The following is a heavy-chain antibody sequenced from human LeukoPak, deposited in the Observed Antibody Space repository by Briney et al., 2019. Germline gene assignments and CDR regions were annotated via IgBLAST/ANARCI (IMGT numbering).Heavy chain of an antibody. CDR3: AKPLSGWYSFDY. CDR2: ISGSDART. Sequence: QPGGSLRLSCAASGFTFSSNAMSWVRQAPGKGLEWVSAISGSDARTYYADSVKGRLTISRDNSKNTLYLQMSSLRAEDTAVYYCAKPLSGWYSFDYWGQGTLVTVSS. D-gene: IGHD6-19*01. CDR1: GFTFSSNA. J-gene: IGHJ4*02. V-gene: IGHV3-23*01.